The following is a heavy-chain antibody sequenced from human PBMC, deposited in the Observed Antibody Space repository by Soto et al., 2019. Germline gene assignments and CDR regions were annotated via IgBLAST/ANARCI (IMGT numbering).Heavy chain of an antibody. Sequence: GESLKISCKGSGYSFTSYWIGWVRQMPGKGLEWMGIIYPGDSDTRYSPSFQGQVTISADKSISTAYLQWSSLKASDTAMYYCARLPAGTNYYYYYGMDVWGQGTTVTVS. CDR2: IYPGDSDT. CDR3: ARLPAGTNYYYYYGMDV. D-gene: IGHD2-2*01. V-gene: IGHV5-51*01. J-gene: IGHJ6*02. CDR1: GYSFTSYW.